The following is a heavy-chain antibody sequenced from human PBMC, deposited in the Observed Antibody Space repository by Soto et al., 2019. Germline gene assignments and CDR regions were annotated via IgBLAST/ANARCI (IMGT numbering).Heavy chain of an antibody. J-gene: IGHJ4*02. CDR1: GFTFSSYV. CDR2: IWYDGSNK. Sequence: GSLRLSWAAPGFTFSSYVMHWVRPAPGKGLEWVAVIWYDGSNKYYAASVKSRFTISRDNSKNTLYLQMNSLRAEDTAVYYCARDLGYGDLSYFDYWGQGTLVTVSS. CDR3: ARDLGYGDLSYFDY. D-gene: IGHD4-17*01. V-gene: IGHV3-33*01.